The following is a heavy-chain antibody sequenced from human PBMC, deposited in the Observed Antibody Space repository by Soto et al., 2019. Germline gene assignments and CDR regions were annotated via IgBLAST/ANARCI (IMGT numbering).Heavy chain of an antibody. V-gene: IGHV1-69*13. CDR3: ARSSGSYLWNASDI. CDR2: ITPIFGTA. J-gene: IGHJ3*02. Sequence: ASVKVSCKASGGTFSSYAISWVRQAPGQGLEWMGGITPIFGTANYAQKFQGRVTITADESTSTAYMELSSLRSEDTAVYYCARSSGSYLWNASDIWGQGTMVTVSS. CDR1: GGTFSSYA. D-gene: IGHD1-26*01.